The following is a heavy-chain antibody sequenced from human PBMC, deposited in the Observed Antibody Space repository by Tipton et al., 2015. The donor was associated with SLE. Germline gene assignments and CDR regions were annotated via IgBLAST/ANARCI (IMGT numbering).Heavy chain of an antibody. D-gene: IGHD3-10*01. V-gene: IGHV4-31*03. CDR3: ARDLAGVKDY. Sequence: GLVKPSETLSLTCNVSGGSISSTSYYWAWLRQHPGKGLEWIGYIYYTGSTYYNPSLKSRVAMSVDTSKNQFSLRLSSVTAADTGMYYCARDLAGVKDYWGQGTLVTVSS. CDR1: GGSISSTSYY. CDR2: IYYTGST. J-gene: IGHJ4*02.